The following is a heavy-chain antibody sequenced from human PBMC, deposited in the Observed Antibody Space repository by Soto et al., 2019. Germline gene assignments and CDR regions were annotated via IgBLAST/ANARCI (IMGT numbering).Heavy chain of an antibody. J-gene: IGHJ4*02. V-gene: IGHV4-34*01. CDR1: GGSFSGYY. CDR2: INHSGST. Sequence: SETLSLTCAVYGGSFSGYYWTWIRQPPGTGLEWIGYINHSGSTNYNPSLKSRVTISVDTSKNQFSLKLSSVTAADTAVYYCARGTAFTVYFDYWGQGTLVTVSS. CDR3: ARGTAFTVYFDY.